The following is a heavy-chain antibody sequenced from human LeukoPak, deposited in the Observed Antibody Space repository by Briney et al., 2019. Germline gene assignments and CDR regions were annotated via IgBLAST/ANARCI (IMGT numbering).Heavy chain of an antibody. J-gene: IGHJ4*02. Sequence: PSETLSLTCTVSGGSIRSGSHYWAWIQQPPGKGLEWIGSIYYSGSTYYNPSLENRVTISIDTSKNHFSLKLSSLSAAATSVYYCAKRDDSGGNLVDLWGQGTLVTVS. D-gene: IGHD3-22*01. V-gene: IGHV4-39*02. CDR3: AKRDDSGGNLVDL. CDR2: IYYSGST. CDR1: GGSIRSGSHY.